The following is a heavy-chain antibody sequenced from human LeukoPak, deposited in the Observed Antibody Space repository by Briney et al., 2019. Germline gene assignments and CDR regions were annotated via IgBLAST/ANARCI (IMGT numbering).Heavy chain of an antibody. CDR3: ARNYDFWSGSHPFDY. D-gene: IGHD3-3*01. J-gene: IGHJ4*02. Sequence: GESLRLSCAASGFTFSSYEMNWVRQAPGKGLEWVSYISSSGSTIYYADSVKGRFTISRDNAKNSLYLQMNSLRAEDTAVYYCARNYDFWSGSHPFDYWGQGTLVTVSS. CDR2: ISSSGSTI. CDR1: GFTFSSYE. V-gene: IGHV3-48*03.